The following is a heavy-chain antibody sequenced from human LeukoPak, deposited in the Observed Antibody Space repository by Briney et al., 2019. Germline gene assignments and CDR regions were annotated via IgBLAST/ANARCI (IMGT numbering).Heavy chain of an antibody. J-gene: IGHJ4*02. CDR1: GFTSSSYW. D-gene: IGHD6-13*01. CDR3: ARGVSWTFDN. Sequence: GGSLRLSCAASGFTSSSYWMSWVRQAPGEGLEWVAKIKQDGSTKSYVDSVMGRFAVFRDNAQNSLSLQMSILRLEDTAVYYCARGVSWTFDNWGREPWSSSPQ. V-gene: IGHV3-7*04. CDR2: IKQDGSTK.